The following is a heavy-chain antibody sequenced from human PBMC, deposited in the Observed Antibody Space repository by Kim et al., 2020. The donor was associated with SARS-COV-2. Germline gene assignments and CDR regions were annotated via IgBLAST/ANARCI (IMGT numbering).Heavy chain of an antibody. CDR2: ISWDGGST. CDR3: AKDGGSWYGVTAIEYYFDY. D-gene: IGHD6-13*01. J-gene: IGHJ4*02. CDR1: GFTFDDYA. Sequence: GGSLRLSCAASGFTFDDYAMHWVRQAPGKGLEWVSLISWDGGSTYYADSVKGRFTISRDNSKNSLYLQMNSLRAEDTALYYCAKDGGSWYGVTAIEYYFDYWGQGTLVTVSS. V-gene: IGHV3-43D*03.